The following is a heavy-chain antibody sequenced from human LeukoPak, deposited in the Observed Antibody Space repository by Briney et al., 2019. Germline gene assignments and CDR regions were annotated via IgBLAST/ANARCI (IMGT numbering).Heavy chain of an antibody. V-gene: IGHV3-64*01. CDR3: VRRTTAGPFDY. J-gene: IGHJ4*02. D-gene: IGHD1-1*01. CDR1: GFTFSSYA. CDR2: ISSNGGDT. Sequence: GGSLGLSCAASGFTFSSYAMHWVRQAPGKGLEYVSGISSNGGDTHYANSVKGRFTISRDDSKKTLFLQMGSLRVEDMAVYYCVRRTTAGPFDYWGQGTLVTVSS.